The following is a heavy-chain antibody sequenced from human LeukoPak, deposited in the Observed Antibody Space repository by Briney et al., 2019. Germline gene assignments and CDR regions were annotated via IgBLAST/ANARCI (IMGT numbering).Heavy chain of an antibody. V-gene: IGHV3-21*01. J-gene: IGHJ4*02. CDR1: GFTFSSYS. D-gene: IGHD3-10*01. CDR3: ARVGYYYGSGSYYNVLDFDY. Sequence: PGGSLRLSCAASGFTFSSYSMNWVRQAPGKGLEWVSSISSSSSYIYYADSVKGRFTISRDNAKNSLYLQMNSLRAEDTAVYYCARVGYYYGSGSYYNVLDFDYWGQGTLVTVSS. CDR2: ISSSSSYI.